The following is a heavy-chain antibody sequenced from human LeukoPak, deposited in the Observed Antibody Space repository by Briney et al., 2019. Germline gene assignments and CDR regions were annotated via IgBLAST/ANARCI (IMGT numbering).Heavy chain of an antibody. D-gene: IGHD1-26*01. Sequence: PGGSLRLSCAASGFTFSSYSMNWVRQAPGKGLEWVSSISSSSYIYYADPVKGRFTISRDNAKNSLYLQMNSLRAEDTAVYYCARDRGRVGATFDYWGQGTLVTVSS. V-gene: IGHV3-21*01. J-gene: IGHJ4*02. CDR2: ISSSSYI. CDR1: GFTFSSYS. CDR3: ARDRGRVGATFDY.